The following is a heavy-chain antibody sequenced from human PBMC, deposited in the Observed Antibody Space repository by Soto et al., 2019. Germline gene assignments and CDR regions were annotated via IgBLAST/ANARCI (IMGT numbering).Heavy chain of an antibody. CDR2: INHSGST. D-gene: IGHD3-3*01. Sequence: SETLSLTCAVYGGSFSGYYWSWIRQPPGKGLEWIGEINHSGSTNYNPSLKSRVTMSVDTSKNQFSLKLSSVTAADTAVYYCARGRGLGSLEGLLGYNWFDPWGQGTLVTVSS. CDR1: GGSFSGYY. V-gene: IGHV4-34*01. J-gene: IGHJ5*02. CDR3: ARGRGLGSLEGLLGYNWFDP.